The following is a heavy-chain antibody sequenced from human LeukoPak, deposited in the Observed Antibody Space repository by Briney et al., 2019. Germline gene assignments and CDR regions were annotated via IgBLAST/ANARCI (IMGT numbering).Heavy chain of an antibody. V-gene: IGHV1-69*13. Sequence: ASVKVSCKASGGTFSSYAISWVRQAPGQGLEWMGGIIPIFGTANYAQKFQGRVTITADESTSTAYMELSSLRSEDTAMYYCARVISRTMTDAFDIWGQGTMVTVSS. J-gene: IGHJ3*02. CDR1: GGTFSSYA. D-gene: IGHD3-22*01. CDR3: ARVISRTMTDAFDI. CDR2: IIPIFGTA.